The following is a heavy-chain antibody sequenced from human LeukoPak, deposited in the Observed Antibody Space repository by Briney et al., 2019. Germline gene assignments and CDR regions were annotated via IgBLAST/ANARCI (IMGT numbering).Heavy chain of an antibody. J-gene: IGHJ4*02. D-gene: IGHD6-6*01. Sequence: GRSLRLSCAASGFTFSSYGMHWVRQAPGKGLEWVAVISYDGSNKYYADSVKGRFTISRDNSKNTLHLQVNSLRAEDTAVYYCARDRGTTSSAGYYFDTWGQGALVTVSS. V-gene: IGHV3-30*03. CDR1: GFTFSSYG. CDR2: ISYDGSNK. CDR3: ARDRGTTSSAGYYFDT.